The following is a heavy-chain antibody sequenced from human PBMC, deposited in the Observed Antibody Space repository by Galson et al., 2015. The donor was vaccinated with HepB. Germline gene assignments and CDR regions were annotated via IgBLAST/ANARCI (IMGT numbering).Heavy chain of an antibody. D-gene: IGHD3-22*01. CDR1: GFTFSSYW. V-gene: IGHV3-7*03. CDR3: ARDHDNGRYYQGYFEF. J-gene: IGHJ4*02. CDR2: INQDGSEK. Sequence: SLRLSCAASGFTFSSYWMSWVRQAPGKGLEWVANINQDGSEKYYVDSVKGRLTISRDNAKSSLYLQMNSLRAEDTALYYCARDHDNGRYYQGYFEFWGQGTLVTVSS.